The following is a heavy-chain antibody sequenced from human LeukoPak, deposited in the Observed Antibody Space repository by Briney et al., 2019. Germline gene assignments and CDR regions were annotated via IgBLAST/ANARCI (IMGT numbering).Heavy chain of an antibody. CDR3: VRVSSGSYHYYYMDF. CDR2: IYYSGNT. V-gene: IGHV4-38-2*02. CDR1: GYSITGGFH. D-gene: IGHD3-22*01. J-gene: IGHJ6*03. Sequence: SETLSLSCSVFGYSITGGFHWGWIRQPPGKGLEWIGSIYYSGNTYYNPSLKSRVTMSADTSKNQFSLRLTSVTAADTAVYFCVRVSSGSYHYYYMDFWGKGTTVTVSS.